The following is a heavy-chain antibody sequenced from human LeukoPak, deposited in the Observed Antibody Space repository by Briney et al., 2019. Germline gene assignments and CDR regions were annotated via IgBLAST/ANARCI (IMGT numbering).Heavy chain of an antibody. V-gene: IGHV1-2*02. D-gene: IGHD2-2*01. CDR1: GYTFTGYY. J-gene: IGHJ1*01. Sequence: SVTVSCTASGYTFTGYYIHWVRQAPGQGLEWMGWINPNTGATNFTQKFQGRVTITRDTSISTAYMELSRLRSDDTAVYYCARPLVPAALEYFQHWGQGTLVTVSS. CDR3: ARPLVPAALEYFQH. CDR2: INPNTGAT.